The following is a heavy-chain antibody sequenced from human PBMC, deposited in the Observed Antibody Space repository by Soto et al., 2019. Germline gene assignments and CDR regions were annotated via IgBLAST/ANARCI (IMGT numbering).Heavy chain of an antibody. CDR1: GFSISDCS. CDR3: ARELGAFDI. Sequence: GGSLRLSCAASGFSISDCSMNWVRRAPGKGLEWISYISTNNDAIYYADSVKGRFTISRDNAKNSLYLQMNSLRAEDTAVYYCARELGAFDIWGQGTMVTVSS. J-gene: IGHJ3*02. CDR2: ISTNNDAI. V-gene: IGHV3-48*04.